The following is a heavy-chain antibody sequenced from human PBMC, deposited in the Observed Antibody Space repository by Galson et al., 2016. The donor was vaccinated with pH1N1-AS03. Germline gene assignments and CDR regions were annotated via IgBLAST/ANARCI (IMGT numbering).Heavy chain of an antibody. CDR1: GFTFSSYW. CDR2: IQKGGGQK. V-gene: IGHV3-7*01. Sequence: SLRLSCAGSGFTFSSYWMQWVRQAPGKGLEWVATIQKGGGQKSYHDSVKGRLTVARDNAKNSMYLQLNSLGVEDTDVYYCARDLDISIAESWYDALDIWGQGTVVTVSS. CDR3: ARDLDISIAESWYDALDI. J-gene: IGHJ3*02. D-gene: IGHD2-21*01.